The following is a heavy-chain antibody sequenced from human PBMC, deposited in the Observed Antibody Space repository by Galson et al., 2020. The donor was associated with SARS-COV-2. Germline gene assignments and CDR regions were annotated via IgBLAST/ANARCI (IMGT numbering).Heavy chain of an antibody. Sequence: ASVKVSCKASGYDFTSYGISWVRLAPGQGPEWMGWSSTFNSNTLYGQKFRGRVTMSTDTSTNTAYLDLRSLRSEDTAVYYCARDPGDSGSYFAPGAFDIWGQGTTVIVSS. CDR3: ARDPGDSGSYFAPGAFDI. CDR1: GYDFTSYG. CDR2: SSTFNSNT. D-gene: IGHD1-26*01. V-gene: IGHV1-18*04. J-gene: IGHJ3*02.